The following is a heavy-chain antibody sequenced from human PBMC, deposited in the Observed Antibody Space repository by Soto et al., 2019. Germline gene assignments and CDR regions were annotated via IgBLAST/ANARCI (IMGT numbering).Heavy chain of an antibody. Sequence: ASVKVSCKASGYTFTNNDINWVRQAVGQGLEWMGWMNPYSGNTGYARNFHGRVTMTRDNSITTAYMELSSLRSEDTAVYYCVRAPLDYYSADYFDNWGEGTLVTVSS. D-gene: IGHD2-21*01. V-gene: IGHV1-8*01. CDR3: VRAPLDYYSADYFDN. CDR1: GYTFTNND. CDR2: MNPYSGNT. J-gene: IGHJ4*02.